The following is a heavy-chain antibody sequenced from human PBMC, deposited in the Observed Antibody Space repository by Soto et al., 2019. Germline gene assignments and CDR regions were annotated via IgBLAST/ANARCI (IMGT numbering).Heavy chain of an antibody. Sequence: GESLKISCKGSVYGFTSYWIGWVRQMPGKGLEWMGIIYPGDSDTRYSPSFQGQVTISADKSISTAYLQWSSLKASDTAMYYCARLCDFWSGYYDYWVQGTLVTVXS. J-gene: IGHJ4*02. CDR1: VYGFTSYW. CDR3: ARLCDFWSGYYDY. V-gene: IGHV5-51*01. D-gene: IGHD3-3*01. CDR2: IYPGDSDT.